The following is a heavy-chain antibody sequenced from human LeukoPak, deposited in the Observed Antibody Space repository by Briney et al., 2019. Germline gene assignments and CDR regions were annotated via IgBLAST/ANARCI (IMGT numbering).Heavy chain of an antibody. Sequence: GGSLRLSCAASGFTFSDYYMSWIRQAPGKGLEWVSYISRSGGTIYYADSVKGRFTISRDNAKSSLYLQMNSLRAEDTAVYYCASAPFGVVTRFDYWGQGTLVTVSS. CDR3: ASAPFGVVTRFDY. J-gene: IGHJ4*02. CDR1: GFTFSDYY. D-gene: IGHD3-3*01. V-gene: IGHV3-11*04. CDR2: ISRSGGTI.